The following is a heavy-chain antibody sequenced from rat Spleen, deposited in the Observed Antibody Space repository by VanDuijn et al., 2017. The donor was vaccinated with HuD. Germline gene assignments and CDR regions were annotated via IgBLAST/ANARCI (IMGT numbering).Heavy chain of an antibody. CDR3: ASPFAN. Sequence: EVQLVESGGGLVQPGRSMKLSCAASGLSFSNYDMAWVRQAPTKGLEWVASITNSGGSIYYPDSMKGRFTISRDNAKNTLYLQLDTLRSEDTATYYCASPFANWGQGTLVTVSS. V-gene: IGHV5-25*01. J-gene: IGHJ3*01. CDR2: ITNSGGSI. CDR1: GLSFSNYD.